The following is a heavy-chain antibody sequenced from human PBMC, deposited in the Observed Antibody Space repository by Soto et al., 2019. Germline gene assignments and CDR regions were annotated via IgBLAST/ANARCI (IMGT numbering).Heavy chain of an antibody. CDR1: GYTFTGYY. D-gene: IGHD6-6*01. CDR3: ARGLYSRSSGYYYMDV. J-gene: IGHJ6*03. Sequence: ASVKVSCKASGYTFTGYYMHWVRQAPGQGLEWMGWINPNSGGTNYAQKFQGWVTMTRDTSISTAYMELSRLRSDDTAVYYCARGLYSRSSGYYYMDVWGKGTKVTVPS. V-gene: IGHV1-2*04. CDR2: INPNSGGT.